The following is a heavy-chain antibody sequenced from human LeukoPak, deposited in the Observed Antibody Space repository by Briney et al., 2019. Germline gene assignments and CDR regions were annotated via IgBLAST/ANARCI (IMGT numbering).Heavy chain of an antibody. V-gene: IGHV1-2*02. Sequence: ASVKVSCKASGYTFTGYYMHWVRQAPGQGLEWMGWINPNRGGTNYAQKFQGRVTTTRDTSISTAYMELSRLRSDDTAVYYCARVCSWYYGSGSYYNCRYGFDPWGQGTLVTVSS. J-gene: IGHJ5*02. D-gene: IGHD3-10*01. CDR2: INPNRGGT. CDR1: GYTFTGYY. CDR3: ARVCSWYYGSGSYYNCRYGFDP.